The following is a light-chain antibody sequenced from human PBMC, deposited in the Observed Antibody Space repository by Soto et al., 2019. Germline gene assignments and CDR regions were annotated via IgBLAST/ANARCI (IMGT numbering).Light chain of an antibody. CDR3: QQYGSSLFT. CDR2: GTS. CDR1: QRVSSKY. V-gene: IGKV3-20*01. J-gene: IGKJ3*01. Sequence: VWTQSPGPLSLSPGERATLSCRASQRVSSKYLAWYQQKPGQAPRVLIYGTSIRASGVPERFSGGGSGTDFTLTITRLEPEDFAVYYCQQYGSSLFTFGPGT.